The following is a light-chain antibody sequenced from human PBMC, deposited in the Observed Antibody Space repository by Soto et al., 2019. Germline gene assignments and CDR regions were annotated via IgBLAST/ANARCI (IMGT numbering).Light chain of an antibody. V-gene: IGKV3-20*01. Sequence: EIVLTQSPGTLSLSPGERATLSCRASQSIRNNFLAWYQQKPGQGPRLLFYDASSRATGIPDRFSGSGSGTDFTLTVSRLEPEDSAVYYCQHYGSSPQTFGQGTKVDIK. J-gene: IGKJ1*01. CDR3: QHYGSSPQT. CDR1: QSIRNNF. CDR2: DAS.